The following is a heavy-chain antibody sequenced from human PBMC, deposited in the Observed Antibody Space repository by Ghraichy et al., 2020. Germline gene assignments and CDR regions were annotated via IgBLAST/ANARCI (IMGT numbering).Heavy chain of an antibody. V-gene: IGHV4-39*01. CDR3: ARRYDFWSGYVQT. Sequence: SETLSLTCTVSGGSISSSSYYWGWIRQPPGKGLEWIGSIYYSGSTYYNPSLKSRVTISVDTSKNQFSLKLSSVTAADTAVYHCARRYDFWSGYVQTWGQGTLVTVSS. CDR1: GGSISSSSYY. D-gene: IGHD3-3*01. CDR2: IYYSGST. J-gene: IGHJ4*02.